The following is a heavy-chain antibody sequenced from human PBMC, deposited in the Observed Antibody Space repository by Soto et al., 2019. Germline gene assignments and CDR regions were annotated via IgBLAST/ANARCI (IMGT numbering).Heavy chain of an antibody. D-gene: IGHD2-15*01. CDR2: IYHSGST. Sequence: SETLSLTCAVSGGSISSGGYSWSWIRQPPGKGLEWIGYIYHSGSTYYNPSLKSRVTISVDRSKNQFSLKLSSVTAADTAVYYCARLGYCSGGSCYYYGMDVWGQGTTVTV. V-gene: IGHV4-30-2*01. CDR3: ARLGYCSGGSCYYYGMDV. J-gene: IGHJ6*02. CDR1: GGSISSGGYS.